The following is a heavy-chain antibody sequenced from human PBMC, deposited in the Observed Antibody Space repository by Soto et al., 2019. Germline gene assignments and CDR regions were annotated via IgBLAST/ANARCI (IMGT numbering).Heavy chain of an antibody. Sequence: SETLSLTCTVSGGSVSSGSYYWSWIRQPPGKGLEWIGYIYYSGSTNYNPSLKSRVTISVDTSKNQFSLKLSSVTAADTAVYYCAREGYGASRYFDYWGQGTLVTVS. CDR3: AREGYGASRYFDY. V-gene: IGHV4-61*01. J-gene: IGHJ4*02. CDR2: IYYSGST. D-gene: IGHD3-10*01. CDR1: GGSVSSGSYY.